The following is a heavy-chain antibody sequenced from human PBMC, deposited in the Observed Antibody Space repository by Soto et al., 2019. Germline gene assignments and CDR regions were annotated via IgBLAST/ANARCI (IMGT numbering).Heavy chain of an antibody. Sequence: SETLSLTCTVSGDSVTSVSDYWSWIRQPPGKGLEWIGYIYYSGSADYNPSLGSRVTISIDTSKNQFSLKLTSVTAADTAVYYCARGVGFGYYYYHMDLWGQGTTVTVSS. J-gene: IGHJ6*02. CDR1: GDSVTSVSDY. CDR2: IYYSGSA. V-gene: IGHV4-61*01. CDR3: ARGVGFGYYYYHMDL. D-gene: IGHD3-10*01.